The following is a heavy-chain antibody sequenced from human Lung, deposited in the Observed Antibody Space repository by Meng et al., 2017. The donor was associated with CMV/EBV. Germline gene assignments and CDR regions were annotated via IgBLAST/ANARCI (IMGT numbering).Heavy chain of an antibody. CDR2: INPYSGST. V-gene: IGHV1-18*01. CDR1: GYTLTAEG. CDR3: ARDEGATPFDY. D-gene: IGHD1-26*01. J-gene: IGHJ4*02. Sequence: CMASGYTLTAEGISGVRQAPGQGREWMGWINPYSGSTNYAQNRQGTVTMTTDTSTSTAYMELRSLRSDDTAVYYCARDEGATPFDYWGQGTLVTVSS.